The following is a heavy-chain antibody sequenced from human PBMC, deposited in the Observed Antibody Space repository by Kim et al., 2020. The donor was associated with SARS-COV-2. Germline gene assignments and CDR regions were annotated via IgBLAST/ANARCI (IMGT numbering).Heavy chain of an antibody. CDR3: AVIYYDSSGYYIPHPDKNAFDI. CDR2: IDPSDSYT. J-gene: IGHJ3*02. Sequence: GESLKISCKGSGYSFTSYWISWVRQMPGKGLEWMGRIDPSDSYTNYSPSFQGHVTISADKSISTAYLQWSSLKASDTAMYYCAVIYYDSSGYYIPHPDKNAFDIWGQGTMVTVSS. CDR1: GYSFTSYW. V-gene: IGHV5-10-1*01. D-gene: IGHD3-22*01.